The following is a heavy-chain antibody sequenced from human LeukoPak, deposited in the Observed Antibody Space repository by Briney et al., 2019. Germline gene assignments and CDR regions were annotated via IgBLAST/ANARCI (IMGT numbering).Heavy chain of an antibody. CDR3: ARELTGTMENWFDP. D-gene: IGHD1-7*01. Sequence: GGSLRLSCAASGFTVSSNYMNWVRQAPGKGLEWVSAIYRGGSTYYADSVKGRFTTSRDNSKNTLYLQMNSLRAEDTAVYYCARELTGTMENWFDPWGQGTLVTVSS. CDR1: GFTVSSNY. CDR2: IYRGGST. V-gene: IGHV3-66*02. J-gene: IGHJ5*02.